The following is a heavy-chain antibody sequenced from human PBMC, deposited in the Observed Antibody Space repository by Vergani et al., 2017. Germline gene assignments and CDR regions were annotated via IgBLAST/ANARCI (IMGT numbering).Heavy chain of an antibody. CDR3: ARARSTIENYYYYYGMDV. CDR1: GFTFSSYG. V-gene: IGHV3-30*03. D-gene: IGHD1-26*01. Sequence: VQLVESGGGVVQPGRSLRLSCAASGFTFSSYGMHWVRQAPGKGLEWVAVISYDGSNKYYADSVKGRFTISRDNSKNTLYLQMNSLRAEDTAVYYCARARSTIENYYYYYGMDVWGQGTTVTVSS. CDR2: ISYDGSNK. J-gene: IGHJ6*02.